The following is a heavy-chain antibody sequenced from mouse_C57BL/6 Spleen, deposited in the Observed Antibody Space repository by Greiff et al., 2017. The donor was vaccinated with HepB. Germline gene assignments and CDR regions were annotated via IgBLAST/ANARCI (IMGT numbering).Heavy chain of an antibody. CDR1: GYTFTSYW. D-gene: IGHD2-1*01. J-gene: IGHJ2*01. Sequence: VQLQQPGAELVRPGSSVKLSCKASGYTFTSYWMDWVKQRPGQGLEWIGNIYPSDSETHYNQKFKDKATLTVDKSSSTAYMQLSSLTSEDSAVYYCARERAYGNYYFDYWGQGTTLTVSS. CDR3: ARERAYGNYYFDY. CDR2: IYPSDSET. V-gene: IGHV1-61*01.